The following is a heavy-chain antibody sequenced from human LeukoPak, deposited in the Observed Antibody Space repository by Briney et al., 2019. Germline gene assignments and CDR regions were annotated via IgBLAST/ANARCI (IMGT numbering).Heavy chain of an antibody. Sequence: SETLSLTCTVSGGSISSGDYYWSWLRQPPGKGLEWVGYIYYSGSNYYNPSLKSRVTISVDTSKSQFSLKLSSVTAADTAVYDCAREEISGWYYFDYWGQGTLVTVSS. V-gene: IGHV4-30-4*08. CDR1: GGSISSGDYY. CDR3: AREEISGWYYFDY. CDR2: IYYSGSN. J-gene: IGHJ4*02. D-gene: IGHD6-19*01.